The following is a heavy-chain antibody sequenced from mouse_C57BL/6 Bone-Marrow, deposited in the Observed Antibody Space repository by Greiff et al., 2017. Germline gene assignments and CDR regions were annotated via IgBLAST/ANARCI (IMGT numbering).Heavy chain of an antibody. J-gene: IGHJ3*01. Sequence: DVMLVESGGGFVQPKGSLKLSCAASGFTFNTYAMHWVRQAPGKGLEWVARIRSKSSNYATYYAVSVKDRFTISRDDSQSMLYLQMNNLKTEDTGVYYCVRITGKGTYWGQGTLVTVSA. V-gene: IGHV10-3*01. CDR2: IRSKSSNYAT. CDR1: GFTFNTYA. CDR3: VRITGKGTY. D-gene: IGHD4-1*01.